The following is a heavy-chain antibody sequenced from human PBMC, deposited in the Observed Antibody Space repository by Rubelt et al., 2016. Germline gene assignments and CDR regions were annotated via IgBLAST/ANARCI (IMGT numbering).Heavy chain of an antibody. CDR3: GRLVASLPFDY. CDR2: IDWDDDK. Sequence: QVTLRESGPALVKPTQTLTLTCTFSGFSLSTSGMCVNWIRQPPGKALEWLAPIDWDDDKYYSTSLKTRLTISKDTSKNQVVLTMTNMDPVDSAAYYCGRLVASLPFDYWGQGSLVTVSS. D-gene: IGHD2-15*01. J-gene: IGHJ4*02. V-gene: IGHV2-70*01. CDR1: GFSLSTSGMC.